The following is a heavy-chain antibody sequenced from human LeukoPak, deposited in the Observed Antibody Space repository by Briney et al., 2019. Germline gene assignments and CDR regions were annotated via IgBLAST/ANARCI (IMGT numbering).Heavy chain of an antibody. CDR1: GFTFSSYG. CDR3: ARDGRGSLDYYGMDV. CDR2: IWYDGSNK. Sequence: GGSLRLSCAASGFTFSSYGMHWVRQAPGKGLEWVAVIWYDGSNKYYADSVKGRFTISRDNSKNTLYLQMNSLRAEDTAVYYCARDGRGSLDYYGMDVWAKGPRSPSP. J-gene: IGHJ6*02. V-gene: IGHV3-33*01. D-gene: IGHD1-26*01.